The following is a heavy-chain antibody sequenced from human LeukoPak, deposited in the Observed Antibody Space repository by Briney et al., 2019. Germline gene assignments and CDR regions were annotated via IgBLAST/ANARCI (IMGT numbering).Heavy chain of an antibody. D-gene: IGHD2-15*01. CDR2: IIPILGIA. CDR3: ARDQGCSGGSCYNYFDY. J-gene: IGHJ4*02. V-gene: IGHV1-69*04. CDR1: GGTFSSYA. Sequence: SVEVSCKASGGTFSSYAISWVRQAPGQGLEWMGRIIPILGIANYAQKFQGRVTITADKSTSTAYMELSSLRSEDTAVYYCARDQGCSGGSCYNYFDYWGQGTLVTVSS.